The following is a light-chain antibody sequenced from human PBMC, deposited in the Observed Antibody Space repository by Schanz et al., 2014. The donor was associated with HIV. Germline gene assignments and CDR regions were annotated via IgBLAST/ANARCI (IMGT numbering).Light chain of an antibody. J-gene: IGKJ2*01. Sequence: EILMTQSPATLSVSPGERATVSCRASQSLSSNVAWYQQKPGQAPRLVIYGAATRATGIPGRFSGSGSGTEFTLTISSLQSEDFATYYCQQYDSYPYTFGQGTKLEIK. CDR1: QSLSSN. V-gene: IGKV3-15*01. CDR2: GAA. CDR3: QQYDSYPYT.